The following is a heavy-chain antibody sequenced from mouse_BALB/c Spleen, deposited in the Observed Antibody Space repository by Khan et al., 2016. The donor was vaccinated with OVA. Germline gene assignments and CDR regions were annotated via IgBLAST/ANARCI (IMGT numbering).Heavy chain of an antibody. Sequence: EVQLQESGPDLVKPGASVKISCKASGYSFSLYYMTWVKQSHGKSPEWIGRVNPNNGDATYNQKFKGKAILTVDKSYSTAYMELRSLTSEDSAVFYCARGYEFFPYWGQGTLVTVSA. J-gene: IGHJ3*01. CDR3: ARGYEFFPY. V-gene: IGHV1-26*01. CDR2: VNPNNGDA. D-gene: IGHD2-12*01. CDR1: GYSFSLYY.